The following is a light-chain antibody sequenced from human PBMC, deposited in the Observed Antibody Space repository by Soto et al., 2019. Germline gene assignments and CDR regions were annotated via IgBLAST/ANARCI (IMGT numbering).Light chain of an antibody. Sequence: QSVLTHPASVSGSPGQSITISCTGTSSDVGSYNLVSWYQQHPGKAPKLMIYEGSKRPSGVSNRFAGSKSGNTASLTSSGLQAEDEADYYCCSYAGSSTFVVFGGGTKLTVL. CDR2: EGS. V-gene: IGLV2-23*03. CDR1: SSDVGSYNL. CDR3: CSYAGSSTFVV. J-gene: IGLJ2*01.